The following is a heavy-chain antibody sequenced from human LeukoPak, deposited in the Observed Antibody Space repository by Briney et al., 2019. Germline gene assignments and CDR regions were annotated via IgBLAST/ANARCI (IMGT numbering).Heavy chain of an antibody. CDR3: ARVGRNYYGMDV. J-gene: IGHJ6*02. CDR1: GFTFSSYA. V-gene: IGHV3-7*04. Sequence: GGSLRLSCAASGFTFSSYAMSWVRQAPGKGLEWVANIKQDGSEKYYVDSVKGRFTISRDNAKNSLYLQMNSLRAEDTAVYYCARVGRNYYGMDVWGQGTTVTVSS. CDR2: IKQDGSEK.